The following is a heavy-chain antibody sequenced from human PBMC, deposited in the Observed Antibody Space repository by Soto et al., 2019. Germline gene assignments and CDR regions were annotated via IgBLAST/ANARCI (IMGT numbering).Heavy chain of an antibody. CDR2: ISSSGSTI. J-gene: IGHJ4*02. D-gene: IGHD2-15*01. V-gene: IGHV3-11*01. CDR1: GFTFSDYY. CDR3: AMLGYCSGGSCYTWGPPRDY. Sequence: GGSLRLSCAASGFTFSDYYMSWIRQAPGKGLEWVSYISSSGSTIYYADSVKGRFTISRDNAKNSLYLQMNSLRAEDTAVYYCAMLGYCSGGSCYTWGPPRDYWGQGTLVTVSS.